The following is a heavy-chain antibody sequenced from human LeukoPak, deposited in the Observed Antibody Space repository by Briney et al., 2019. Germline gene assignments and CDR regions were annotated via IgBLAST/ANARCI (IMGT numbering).Heavy chain of an antibody. CDR1: GYTFSNHN. CDR3: AAWAGIAVSGFEGPFDY. V-gene: IGHV1-18*01. Sequence: ASVKVSCKASGYTFSNHNINWVRQAPGQGLEWMGWIRGYNGDTNYAQKLQDRVIMTTDTSTSTAYMELRSLRSDDTAVYCCAAWAGIAVSGFEGPFDYWGQGTLVTVSS. CDR2: IRGYNGDT. D-gene: IGHD6-19*01. J-gene: IGHJ4*01.